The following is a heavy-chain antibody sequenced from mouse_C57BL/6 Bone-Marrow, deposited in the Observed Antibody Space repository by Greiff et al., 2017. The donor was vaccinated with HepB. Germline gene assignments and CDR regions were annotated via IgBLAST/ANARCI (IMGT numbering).Heavy chain of an antibody. CDR1: GYAFSSSW. CDR3: ARSTVVVLRYFDV. D-gene: IGHD1-1*01. CDR2: IYPGDGDT. V-gene: IGHV1-82*01. Sequence: QVQLQQSGPELVKPGASVKISCKASGYAFSSSWMNWVKQRPGKGLEWIGRIYPGDGDTNYNGKFKGKATLTADKSSSTAYMQLSSLTSEDSAVCFCARSTVVVLRYFDVWGTGTTVTVSS. J-gene: IGHJ1*03.